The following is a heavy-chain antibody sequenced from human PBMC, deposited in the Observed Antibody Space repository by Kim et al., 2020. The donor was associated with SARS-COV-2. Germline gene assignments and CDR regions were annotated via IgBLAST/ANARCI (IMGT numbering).Heavy chain of an antibody. CDR1: GYSLKTHW. Sequence: GESLKISCRGSGYSLKTHWISWVRQMPGKGLEWMAKIDPSDSETNYSPSFQGHVTISADNSISTAYLQWSSLKASDTAMYFCARVSRSGSYYSDYWGQGTLVTVSS. CDR2: IDPSDSET. CDR3: ARVSRSGSYYSDY. D-gene: IGHD3-10*01. V-gene: IGHV5-10-1*01. J-gene: IGHJ4*02.